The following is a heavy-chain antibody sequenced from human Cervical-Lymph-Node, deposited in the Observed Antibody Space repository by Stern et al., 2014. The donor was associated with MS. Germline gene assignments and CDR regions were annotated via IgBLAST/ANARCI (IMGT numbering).Heavy chain of an antibody. CDR2: INPSGGST. CDR1: GYTFTSYY. CDR3: ARVDTAMVFFDY. V-gene: IGHV1-46*03. Sequence: QVQLVQSGAEVKKPGASVKVSCKASGYTFTSYYMHWVRQAPGQGLEWMGIINPSGGSTSYAQKFQGRVTMTRDTSTSPAYLELSSLRSEDTAVYYCARVDTAMVFFDYWGQGTLVTVSS. J-gene: IGHJ4*02. D-gene: IGHD5-18*01.